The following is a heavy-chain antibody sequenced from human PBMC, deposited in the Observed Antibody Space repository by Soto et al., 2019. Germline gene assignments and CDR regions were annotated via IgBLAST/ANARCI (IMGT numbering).Heavy chain of an antibody. V-gene: IGHV4-31*02. CDR2: IYYSGST. Sequence: YWSWIRQHPGKGLEWIGYIYYSGSTYYNPSLKSRVTISVDTSKNQFSLKLSSVTAADTAVYYCARESLLWFGESYGMDVWGQGTTVT. CDR3: ARESLLWFGESYGMDV. D-gene: IGHD3-10*01. CDR1: Y. J-gene: IGHJ6*02.